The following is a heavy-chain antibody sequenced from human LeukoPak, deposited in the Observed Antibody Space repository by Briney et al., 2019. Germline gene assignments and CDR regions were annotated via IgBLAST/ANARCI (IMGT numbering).Heavy chain of an antibody. V-gene: IGHV3-30*04. CDR2: ISYDGSNK. CDR1: GFIFSSYT. J-gene: IGHJ6*04. D-gene: IGHD3-10*02. CDR3: AELGITMIGGV. Sequence: GGSLRLSCAASGFIFSSYTMHWVRQAPGKGLEWVAVISYDGSNKYYADSVKGRFTISRDNAKNSLYLQMNSLRAEDTAVYYCAELGITMIGGVWGKGTTVTISS.